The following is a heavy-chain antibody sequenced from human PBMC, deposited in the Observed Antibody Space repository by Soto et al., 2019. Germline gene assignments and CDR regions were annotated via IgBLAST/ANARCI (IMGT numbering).Heavy chain of an antibody. CDR2: IWYDGSNK. Sequence: VQLVESGGGVVQPGRSLRLSCAASGFTFSSYGMHWVRQAPGKGLEWVAVIWYDGSNKYYADSVKGRFTISRDNSKNTLYLQMNSLRAEDTAVYYCARDSNYDSSGYRTDYWGQGTLVTVSS. J-gene: IGHJ4*02. D-gene: IGHD3-22*01. CDR3: ARDSNYDSSGYRTDY. CDR1: GFTFSSYG. V-gene: IGHV3-33*01.